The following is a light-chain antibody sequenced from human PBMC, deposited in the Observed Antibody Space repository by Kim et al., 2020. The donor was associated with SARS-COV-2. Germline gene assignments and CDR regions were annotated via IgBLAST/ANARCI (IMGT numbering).Light chain of an antibody. J-gene: IGLJ2*01. CDR2: DVS. Sequence: QSALTQPASVSGSPGQSITISCTGTSSDVGGYNYVSWYQQHPGKAPKLMIYDVSKWPSGVSNRFSGSKSGNTASLTISGLQAEDEADYYCSSYTSSSSVVFGGGTKL. CDR1: SSDVGGYNY. CDR3: SSYTSSSSVV. V-gene: IGLV2-14*01.